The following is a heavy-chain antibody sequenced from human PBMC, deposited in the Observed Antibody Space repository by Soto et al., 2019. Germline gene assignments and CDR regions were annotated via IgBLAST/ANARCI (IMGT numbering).Heavy chain of an antibody. CDR1: GGSINTFY. Sequence: SETLSLTCTVSGGSINTFYWSWVRQPAGRGLEWIGRIFSSGSTSFNTSLESRVAMSVDTSKNHFSLNLSSVTAADMAVYYCAREGSYSAYNFAHGIQLWSFDFWGQGALVTVSS. CDR3: AREGSYSAYNFAHGIQLWSFDF. J-gene: IGHJ4*02. CDR2: IFSSGST. D-gene: IGHD5-12*01. V-gene: IGHV4-4*07.